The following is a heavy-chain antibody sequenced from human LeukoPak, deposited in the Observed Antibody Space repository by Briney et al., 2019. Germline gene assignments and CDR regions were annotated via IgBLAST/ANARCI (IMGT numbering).Heavy chain of an antibody. V-gene: IGHV4-59*01. J-gene: IGHJ4*02. D-gene: IGHD5-12*01. CDR1: GGSISTYY. CDR2: IHYTGST. CDR3: AREYSAFDY. Sequence: SETLSLTCTVSGGSISTYYWSWIRQPPGKGLEWIGYIHYTGSTSYNPSLKSRVTTSVDTSKNRLSLELTSVTAADTAVYYCAREYSAFDYWGQGILVIVSS.